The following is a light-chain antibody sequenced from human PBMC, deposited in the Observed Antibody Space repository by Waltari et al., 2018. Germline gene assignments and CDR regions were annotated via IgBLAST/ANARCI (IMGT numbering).Light chain of an antibody. CDR1: QSVSSY. V-gene: IGKV3-11*01. CDR3: QQRSNWPPYT. CDR2: DAS. J-gene: IGKJ2*01. Sequence: EIVLTQSPATLSLSPGERATLSCRASQSVSSYLAWNQQKPGQAPRLLIYDASNRATGIPARFSRSGSGTDFTLTISSLEPEDFAVYYCQQRSNWPPYTFGQGTKLESK.